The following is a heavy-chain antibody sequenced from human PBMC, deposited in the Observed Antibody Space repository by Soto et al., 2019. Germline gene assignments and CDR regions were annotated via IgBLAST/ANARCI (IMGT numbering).Heavy chain of an antibody. J-gene: IGHJ6*02. CDR1: GGTFSSYA. V-gene: IGHV1-69*01. CDR2: IIPIFGTA. Sequence: QVQLVQSGAEVKKPGSSVKVSCKASGGTFSSYAISWVRQAPGQGLEWMGGIIPIFGTANYAQKLQGRVTITADESTSTAYMELSSLRSEDTAVYYCARDPSPPEIPGNNYYYYGMDVWGQGTTVTVSS. CDR3: ARDPSPPEIPGNNYYYYGMDV.